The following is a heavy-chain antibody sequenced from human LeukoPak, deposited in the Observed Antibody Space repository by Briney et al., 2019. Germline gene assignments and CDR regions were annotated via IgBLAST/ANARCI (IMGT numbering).Heavy chain of an antibody. CDR2: MNPNSGNT. Sequence: ASVTVSCTASGYTFTSYDINWVRQATGQGLEWMGWMNPNSGNTGYAQKFQGRVTMTRNTSISTAYMELSSLRSEDTAVYYCARSLDRETYYYYYGMDVWGQGTTVTVSS. J-gene: IGHJ6*02. V-gene: IGHV1-8*01. D-gene: IGHD3-10*01. CDR3: ARSLDRETYYYYYGMDV. CDR1: GYTFTSYD.